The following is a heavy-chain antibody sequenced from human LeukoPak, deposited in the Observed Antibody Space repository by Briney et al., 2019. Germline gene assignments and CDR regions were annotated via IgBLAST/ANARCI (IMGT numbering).Heavy chain of an antibody. J-gene: IGHJ4*02. D-gene: IGHD3-3*01. CDR2: INSSSSYI. V-gene: IGHV3-21*01. CDR1: GFTFSSYS. Sequence: PGGSLRLSCAASGFTFSSYSMNWVRQAPGKGLEWVSSINSSSSYIYYADSVKGRFTISRDNAKNSLYLQMNSLRAEDTAVYYCARDYEYYDFWSGYYTEDYYFDYWGQGTLVTVSS. CDR3: ARDYEYYDFWSGYYTEDYYFDY.